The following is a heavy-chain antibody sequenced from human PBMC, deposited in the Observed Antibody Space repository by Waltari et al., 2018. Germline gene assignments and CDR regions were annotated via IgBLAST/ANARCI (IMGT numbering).Heavy chain of an antibody. CDR1: GGTFSSYA. CDR3: AREPDGYNVY. V-gene: IGHV1-69*14. CDR2: IIPIFGTA. Sequence: QVQLVQSGAEVKKPGSSVKVSCKASGGTFSSYAISWVRQAPGQGLEWMGGIIPIFGTANYAQKCAGRVTSTADKSTSTAYMGLVSLRSEDTAVYDCAREPDGYNVYWGQGTLVTVSS. D-gene: IGHD5-12*01. J-gene: IGHJ4*02.